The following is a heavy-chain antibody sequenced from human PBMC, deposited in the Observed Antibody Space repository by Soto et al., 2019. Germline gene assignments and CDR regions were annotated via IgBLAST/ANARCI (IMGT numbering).Heavy chain of an antibody. J-gene: IGHJ6*03. Sequence: ASVKVSFKASGYTFTSYGISWVRQAPGQGLEWMGWISAYNGNTNYAQKLQGRVTMTTDTSTSTAYMELRSLRSDDTAVYYCARTGYSGDDYLDPYYYYYTDAWGKGTTVTVSS. D-gene: IGHD5-12*01. CDR2: ISAYNGNT. V-gene: IGHV1-18*01. CDR3: ARTGYSGDDYLDPYYYYYTDA. CDR1: GYTFTSYG.